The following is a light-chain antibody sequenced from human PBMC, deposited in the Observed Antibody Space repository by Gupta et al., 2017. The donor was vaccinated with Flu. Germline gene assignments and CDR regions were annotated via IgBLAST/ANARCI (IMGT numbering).Light chain of an antibody. V-gene: IGKV3-11*01. CDR2: DAA. J-gene: IGKJ1*01. Sequence: EIVLTQSPATLSLSPGERATLSCRASQSVSSYLAWYQQKPGEAARRLIYDAANRATGIPVRFSGSRSGTDFTLIISSLEPEDFAVYYCHQRSNWPPWTFGQGTKVEIK. CDR3: HQRSNWPPWT. CDR1: QSVSSY.